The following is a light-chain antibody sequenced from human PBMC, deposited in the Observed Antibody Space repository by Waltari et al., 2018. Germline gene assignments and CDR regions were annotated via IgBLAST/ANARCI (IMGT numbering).Light chain of an antibody. CDR1: QSISKY. CDR2: DAS. V-gene: IGKV3-20*01. CDR3: QKYGSLPAT. J-gene: IGKJ1*01. Sequence: EIMLTQSPGTLSLSPGARATISCRASQSISKYLAWYQQKPGQAPRLLIYDASIRATGIPDRFSGSGYGTDFSLTISRLEPEDYAVYYCQKYGSLPATFGRGTKVEIK.